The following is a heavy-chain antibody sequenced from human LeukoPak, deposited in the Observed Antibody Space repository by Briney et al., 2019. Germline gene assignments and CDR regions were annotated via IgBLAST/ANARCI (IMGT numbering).Heavy chain of an antibody. CDR3: ARDRGVGPYYFDY. J-gene: IGHJ4*02. CDR2: ISYDGRNK. CDR1: GFTFSSYA. Sequence: GGSLRLSCAASGFTFSSYAMHWVRQAPGKGLEWVAVISYDGRNKYYADSVKGRFTISRDNSKNTLYLQMNSLRAEDTAVYYCARDRGVGPYYFDYWGQGTLVTVSS. V-gene: IGHV3-30*04. D-gene: IGHD3-10*01.